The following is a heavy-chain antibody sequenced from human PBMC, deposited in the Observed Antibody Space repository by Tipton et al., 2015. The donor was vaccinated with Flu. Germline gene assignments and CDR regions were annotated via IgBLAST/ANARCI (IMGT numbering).Heavy chain of an antibody. J-gene: IGHJ4*02. CDR2: ISYNGVST. V-gene: IGHV3-64*02. D-gene: IGHD6-19*01. CDR3: ARGSGWRLNDYYFDL. Sequence: PLRLSCAASGITFSNYAMYWVRQAPGKGLEYVSAISYNGVSTYHADSVKGRFTISRDNSKNTLDLQMGSLRAEDTAVYYCARGSGWRLNDYYFDLWGQGALVTVSS. CDR1: GITFSNYA.